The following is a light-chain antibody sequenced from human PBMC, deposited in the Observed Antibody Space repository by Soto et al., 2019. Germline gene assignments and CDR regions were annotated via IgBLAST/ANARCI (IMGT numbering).Light chain of an antibody. CDR2: DAS. J-gene: IGKJ1*01. Sequence: ILMTQSPATLSVSPGERDTLSCRASQSVSNNLAWYQQKPGQAPRLLIYDASTRATGIPARFSGSGSGTEVTLTISGLQSEDFAVYYCKQYNNWPPWTFGQGTKVEIK. CDR1: QSVSNN. CDR3: KQYNNWPPWT. V-gene: IGKV3-15*01.